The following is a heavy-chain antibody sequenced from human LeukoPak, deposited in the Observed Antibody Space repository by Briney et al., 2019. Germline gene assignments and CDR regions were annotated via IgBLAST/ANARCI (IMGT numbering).Heavy chain of an antibody. J-gene: IGHJ5*02. CDR2: IYTSGST. Sequence: PSQTLSLTCTVSGGSISSGSYYWSWIRQPAGKGLEWIGRIYTSGSTNYNPSLKSRVTISVDTSKNQFSLKLSSVTVADTAVYYCARTYRGNWFDPWGQGTLVTVSS. V-gene: IGHV4-61*02. CDR3: ARTYRGNWFDP. D-gene: IGHD3-10*01. CDR1: GGSISSGSYY.